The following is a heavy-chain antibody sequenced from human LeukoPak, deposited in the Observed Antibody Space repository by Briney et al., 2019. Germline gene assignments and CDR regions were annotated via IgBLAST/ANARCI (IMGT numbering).Heavy chain of an antibody. CDR1: GFTFSSYE. V-gene: IGHV3-48*03. CDR2: ISSSGSTI. J-gene: IGHJ6*02. CDR3: ARAFYYYGMDV. Sequence: PGGSRRPSCASSGFTFSSYEMNWVRQAPGEGLEWGSYISSSGSTINYADSVKGRFTISRENAKNSQYLQMNSLGAEDTAVYYCARAFYYYGMDVWGQGTMVTVSS.